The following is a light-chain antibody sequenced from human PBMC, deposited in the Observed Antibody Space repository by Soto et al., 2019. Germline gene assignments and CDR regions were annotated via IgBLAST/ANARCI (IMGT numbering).Light chain of an antibody. Sequence: DVVMTQSPLSLPVTLGQPASISCRSSQSLVYSDGNTYLNWFQQRPGQSPRRLIYKVSNRDSGVPDRFGGSGSGTDFTLKISRVEAEDVGVDYCMQGTHWPRYTFGQGTKLEI. J-gene: IGKJ2*01. CDR3: MQGTHWPRYT. CDR2: KVS. V-gene: IGKV2-30*01. CDR1: QSLVYSDGNTY.